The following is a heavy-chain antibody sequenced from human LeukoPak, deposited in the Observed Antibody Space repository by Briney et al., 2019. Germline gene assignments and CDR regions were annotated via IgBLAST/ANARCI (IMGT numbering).Heavy chain of an antibody. J-gene: IGHJ4*02. Sequence: GGSLRLSCAASGFTFSTYALSWVRQAPGKGLEWVAVISYDGSNKYYADSVKGRFTISRDNSKNTPYLQMNSLRAEDTAVYYCAKDKGSYDILTGYYFWGQGTLVTVSS. CDR3: AKDKGSYDILTGYYF. D-gene: IGHD3-9*01. V-gene: IGHV3-30*18. CDR1: GFTFSTYA. CDR2: ISYDGSNK.